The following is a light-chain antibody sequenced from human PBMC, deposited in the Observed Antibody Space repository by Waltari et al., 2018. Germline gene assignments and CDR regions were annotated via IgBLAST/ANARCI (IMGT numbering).Light chain of an antibody. V-gene: IGLV2-14*03. CDR3: SSFTSSTTGI. J-gene: IGLJ2*01. CDR2: DVT. CDR1: SSDSGGYNY. Sequence: SALTQPDSVSGSPGHSITIPCSGISSDSGGYNYVSWYQQHPGEAPKFIIYDVTNRPSGVSNRFSGSKSGSSASLIISGLQPEDEAVYYCSSFTSSTTGIFGGGTKLTVL.